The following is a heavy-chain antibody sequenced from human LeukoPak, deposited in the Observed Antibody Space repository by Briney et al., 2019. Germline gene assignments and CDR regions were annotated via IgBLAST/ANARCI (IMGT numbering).Heavy chain of an antibody. V-gene: IGHV1-2*02. CDR3: GRDFRDSLDY. CDR2: INPSSGGT. Sequence: ASVKVSCKASGYTFTGFYLHWVRQAPGQGLEWIGWINPSSGGTKYAHRFQGRVTMTRDTSISTAYMELSRLRSDDTAVYYCGRDFRDSLDYWGQGTLVTVSS. J-gene: IGHJ4*02. CDR1: GYTFTGFY.